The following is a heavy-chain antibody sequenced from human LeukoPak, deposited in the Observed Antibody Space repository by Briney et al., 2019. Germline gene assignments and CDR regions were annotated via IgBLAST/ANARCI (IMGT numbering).Heavy chain of an antibody. CDR1: GFTFSSYA. D-gene: IGHD6-19*01. J-gene: IGHJ4*02. V-gene: IGHV3-23*01. CDR2: ISGSGGST. Sequence: GGSLRLSCAASGFTFSSYAMSWVRKAPGTGLEWVSAISGSGGSTYYADSVKSRFTISRDNSKNTLYLQMNSLRAEDTAVYYCAKDKVPGIAVAGRLGYWGQGTLVTVSS. CDR3: AKDKVPGIAVAGRLGY.